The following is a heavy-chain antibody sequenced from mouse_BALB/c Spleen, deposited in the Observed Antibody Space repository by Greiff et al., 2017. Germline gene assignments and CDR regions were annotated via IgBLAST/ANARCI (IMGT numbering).Heavy chain of an antibody. D-gene: IGHD2-2*01. V-gene: IGHV1-7*01. Sequence: QVQLKQSGPDLAKPAPSLSLSCTVSGYSITSDWRHWVKQRPGQGLEWIGYINPSTGYTDYNQKFKDKATLTADKSTSTAYLQLTSLTSEDSTVYYYAREGLRHWGQGTTLTVSS. CDR2: INPSTGYT. J-gene: IGHJ2*01. CDR3: AREGLRH. CDR1: GYSITSDW.